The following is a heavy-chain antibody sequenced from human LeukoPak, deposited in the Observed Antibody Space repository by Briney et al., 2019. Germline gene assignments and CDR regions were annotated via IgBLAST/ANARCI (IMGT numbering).Heavy chain of an antibody. CDR1: GFTFSSYP. D-gene: IGHD3-22*01. J-gene: IGHJ4*02. CDR3: ARAYYDSGGYYYDY. CDR2: ISSNGDST. V-gene: IGHV3-64*01. Sequence: GGSLRLSCAASGFTFSSYPMHWVGQAPGKGLEYVSAISSNGDSTYYANSVEGRFTISRDNSKNTLYLQMGSLRAEDMAVYYCARAYYDSGGYYYDYWGQGTLVTVSS.